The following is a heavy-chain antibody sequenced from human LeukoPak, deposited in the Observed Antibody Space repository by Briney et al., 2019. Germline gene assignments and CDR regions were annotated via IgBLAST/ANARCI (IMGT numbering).Heavy chain of an antibody. CDR3: ASEGIAAAGTEFDY. V-gene: IGHV4-39*01. CDR1: GGSIGSSSYY. D-gene: IGHD6-13*01. Sequence: SETLSLTCTVSGGSIGSSSYYWGWIRQPPGKGLEWIGSIYYSGSTYYNPSLKSRVTISVDTSKNQFSLKLSSVTAADTAVYYCASEGIAAAGTEFDYWGQGTLVTVSS. J-gene: IGHJ4*02. CDR2: IYYSGST.